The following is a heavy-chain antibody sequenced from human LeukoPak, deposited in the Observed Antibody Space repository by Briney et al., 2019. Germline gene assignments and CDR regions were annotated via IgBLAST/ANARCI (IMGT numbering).Heavy chain of an antibody. CDR1: GFTFDDYA. J-gene: IGHJ4*02. CDR2: ISWNSGSI. Sequence: GRSLRLSCAASGFTFDDYAMHWVRQAPGKGLEWVSGISWNSGSIGYADSVKGRFTISRDNAKNSLYLQMNSLRAEDMALYYCAKAAGGGWYFDYWGQGTLVTVSS. CDR3: AKAAGGGWYFDY. D-gene: IGHD3-16*01. V-gene: IGHV3-9*03.